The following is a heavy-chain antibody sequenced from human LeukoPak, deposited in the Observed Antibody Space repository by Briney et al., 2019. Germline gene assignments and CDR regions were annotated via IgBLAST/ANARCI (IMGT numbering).Heavy chain of an antibody. CDR2: MNPNSGNT. D-gene: IGHD3-3*01. CDR3: ARGAYYDFGWADWFDP. CDR1: GYTFTSYD. J-gene: IGHJ5*02. V-gene: IGHV1-8*01. Sequence: WASVKVSCKASGYTFTSYDINWVRQATGQGLEWMGWMNPNSGNTGYAQKFQGRVTMTRNTSISTAYMELSRLRSDDTAVYYCARGAYYDFGWADWFDPWGQGTLVTVSS.